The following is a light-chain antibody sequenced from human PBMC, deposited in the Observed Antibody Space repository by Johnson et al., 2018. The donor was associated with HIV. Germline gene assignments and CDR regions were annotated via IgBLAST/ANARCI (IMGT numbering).Light chain of an antibody. CDR3: GTWDSSLSAFV. J-gene: IGLJ1*01. CDR1: SSNIGNNY. V-gene: IGLV1-51*01. Sequence: QSVLTQSPSVSAAPGQKVTISCSGSSSNIGNNYVSWYQQLPGTAPKLLIYYNNKRPSGIPDRFSGSKSGTSATLGITGLQTGDEADYYCGTWDSSLSAFVFGAGTTVIVV. CDR2: YNN.